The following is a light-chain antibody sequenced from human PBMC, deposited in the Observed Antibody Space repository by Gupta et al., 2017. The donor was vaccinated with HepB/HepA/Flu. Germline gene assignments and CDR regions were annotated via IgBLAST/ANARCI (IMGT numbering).Light chain of an antibody. V-gene: IGLV1-51*01. CDR1: SSNIGNNY. J-gene: IGLJ1*01. CDR2: DNN. CDR3: GTWDSSLSAYV. Sequence: QSVLTQPPSVFPAPGQKVPIPCSGSSSNIGNNYVSWYQQLPGTAPKLLIYDNNKRPSGIPDRFSGSKSGTSATLGITGLQTGDEADYYCGTWDSSLSAYVFGTGTKVTVL.